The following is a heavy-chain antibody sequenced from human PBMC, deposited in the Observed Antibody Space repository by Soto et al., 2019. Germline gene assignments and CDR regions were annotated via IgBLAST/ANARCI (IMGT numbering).Heavy chain of an antibody. D-gene: IGHD2-2*01. CDR1: GGSINGYY. V-gene: IGHV4-59*08. Sequence: SSETLSLTCTVSGGSINGYYWSWIRQPPGKGLDWIGYIYYSGNTNYNPSLKSRVTISVDTSKNQFSLKLSSVTAADTAVYYCARHYCTSTICQPRFDPWGQGTLVTVSS. J-gene: IGHJ5*02. CDR2: IYYSGNT. CDR3: ARHYCTSTICQPRFDP.